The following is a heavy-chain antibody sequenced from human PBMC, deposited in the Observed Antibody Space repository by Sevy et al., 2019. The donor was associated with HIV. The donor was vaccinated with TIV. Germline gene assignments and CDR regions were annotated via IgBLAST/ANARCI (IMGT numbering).Heavy chain of an antibody. D-gene: IGHD6-13*01. CDR3: ARAGPYTSRWHFDY. Sequence: GGSLRLSCAASEFSFHDYYMSWIRQAPGMGLEYISYISDNDYNLYYADSVRGRFTISRDNAKNSLYLQMNSLRIEDTAVYYCARAGPYTSRWHFDYWGQGTLVTVSS. J-gene: IGHJ4*02. V-gene: IGHV3-11*04. CDR2: ISDNDYNL. CDR1: EFSFHDYY.